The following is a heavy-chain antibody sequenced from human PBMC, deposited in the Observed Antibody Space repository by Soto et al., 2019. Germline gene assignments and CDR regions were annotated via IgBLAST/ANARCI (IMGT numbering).Heavy chain of an antibody. V-gene: IGHV4-4*07. Sequence: SETLSLTCTVSGGSISPYFWSWIRQPAGKGLEWIGRIYFSGSTHYEPSFKSRVIMSVDTSKKQFTLKMRFMTAADTAVYYCAREGGYFDSSGSGVYHYYGVDVWGQGTTGTVSS. CDR1: GGSISPYF. D-gene: IGHD3-22*01. CDR3: AREGGYFDSSGSGVYHYYGVDV. J-gene: IGHJ6*02. CDR2: IYFSGST.